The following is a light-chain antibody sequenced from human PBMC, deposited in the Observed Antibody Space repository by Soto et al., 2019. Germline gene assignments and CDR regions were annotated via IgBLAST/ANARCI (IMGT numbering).Light chain of an antibody. CDR1: QSVLYSSKNRNH. CDR2: KVS. V-gene: IGKV2-30*01. CDR3: MQATHWPRT. J-gene: IGKJ1*01. Sequence: VMTQSPDSLAVSLGERATINCKSSQSVLYSSKNRNHLAWYQQRPGQSPRRLIYKVSNRDSGVPDRFSGSGSGTDFTLKISRVEAEDVGVYYCMQATHWPRTSGQGTKVDI.